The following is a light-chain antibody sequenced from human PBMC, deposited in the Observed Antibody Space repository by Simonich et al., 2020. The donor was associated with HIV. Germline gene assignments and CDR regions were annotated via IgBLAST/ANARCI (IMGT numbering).Light chain of an antibody. CDR3: QQYNSYPYT. J-gene: IGKJ2*01. V-gene: IGKV1-5*03. Sequence: DIQMTQSPSTLSASVGDRVTITCRASQSISSWLAWYQQKPGKAPKLLIYKASSLESGVPARFSGSGSGTEFTLTISSLQPDDFASYYCQQYNSYPYTFGQGTKLEIK. CDR2: KAS. CDR1: QSISSW.